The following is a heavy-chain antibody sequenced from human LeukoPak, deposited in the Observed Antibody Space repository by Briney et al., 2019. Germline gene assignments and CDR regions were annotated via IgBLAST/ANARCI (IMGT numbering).Heavy chain of an antibody. V-gene: IGHV1-69*13. D-gene: IGHD1-26*01. CDR1: GYTFTSYY. CDR3: ARDKMGAKDY. J-gene: IGHJ4*02. Sequence: SVKVSCKASGYTFTSYYMHWVRQAPGQGLEWMGGIIPIFGTANYAQKFQGRVTITADESTSTAYMELSSLRSEDTAVYYCARDKMGAKDYWGQGTLVTVSS. CDR2: IIPIFGTA.